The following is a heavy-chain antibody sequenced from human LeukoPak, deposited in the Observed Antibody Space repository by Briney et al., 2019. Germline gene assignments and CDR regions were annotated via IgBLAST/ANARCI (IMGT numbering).Heavy chain of an antibody. CDR2: ISSSSSTI. CDR1: GFTFSSYS. V-gene: IGHV3-48*04. CDR3: ARGRGYSGYDTIDY. D-gene: IGHD5-12*01. J-gene: IGHJ4*02. Sequence: GGSLRLSCAASGFTFSSYSMNWVRQAPGKGLEGVSSISSSSSTIYYADSVKGRFTISRDNAKNSLYLQMNSLRAEDTAVYYCARGRGYSGYDTIDYWGQGTLVTVSS.